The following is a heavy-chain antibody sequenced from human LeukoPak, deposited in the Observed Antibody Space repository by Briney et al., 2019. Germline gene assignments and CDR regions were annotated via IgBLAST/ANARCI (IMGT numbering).Heavy chain of an antibody. CDR3: ARGSSSVTLPGD. D-gene: IGHD2-2*01. J-gene: IGHJ4*02. CDR2: IWYDGNNK. CDR1: GFTFSTYA. Sequence: PGGSLRLSCAASGFTFSTYAMHWVRQAPGKRLEWVAVIWYDGNNKYYADSVKGRFTISRDNSKNTLYLQMNSLRVEDTAVYYCARGSSSVTLPGDWGQGTLVTVSS. V-gene: IGHV3-33*01.